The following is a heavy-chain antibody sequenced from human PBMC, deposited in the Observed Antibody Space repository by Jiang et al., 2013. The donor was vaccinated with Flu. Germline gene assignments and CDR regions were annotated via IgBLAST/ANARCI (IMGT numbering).Heavy chain of an antibody. J-gene: IGHJ4*02. Sequence: VQLLESGGDLVQPGGSLRLSCTTSGFTFSSYAMSWVRQAPGKGLEWVAAITNSGGNTYYADAVKGRFTISRDNSKNTLYLQMNSLRAEDTAVHYCVIIGYNYDSDYWGQGTLVTVSS. V-gene: IGHV3-23*01. CDR2: ITNSGGNT. CDR1: GFTFSSYA. D-gene: IGHD5-24*01. CDR3: VIIGYNYDSDY.